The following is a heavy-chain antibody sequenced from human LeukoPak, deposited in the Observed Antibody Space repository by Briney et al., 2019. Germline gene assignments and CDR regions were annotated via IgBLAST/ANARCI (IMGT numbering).Heavy chain of an antibody. Sequence: SETLSLTCAVSGASISGSGYYWGWIRQPPGKGLEWIGNIYYSGSTNYNPSLKSRVTISVDTSKNQFSLKLSSVTAADTAVYYCARGVQLWTWYYYYYMDVWGKGTTVTVSS. V-gene: IGHV4-39*07. CDR1: GASISGSGYY. CDR3: ARGVQLWTWYYYYYMDV. J-gene: IGHJ6*03. D-gene: IGHD5-18*01. CDR2: IYYSGST.